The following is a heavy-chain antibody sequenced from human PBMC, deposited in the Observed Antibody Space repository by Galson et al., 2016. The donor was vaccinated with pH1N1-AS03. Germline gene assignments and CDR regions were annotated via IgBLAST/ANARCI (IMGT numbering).Heavy chain of an antibody. CDR3: ARDHYDILIGNYRTPDYVYAMDV. D-gene: IGHD3-9*01. CDR2: VSAYNGNT. Sequence: SVKVSCKATNYTFTSYGLSWVRQAPGQGLEWMGWVSAYNGNTNYAQKFQGRVTMTTDTATSTAYMELRSLRSDDTAVYYCARDHYDILIGNYRTPDYVYAMDVWGQGTAVTVSS. J-gene: IGHJ6*02. V-gene: IGHV1-18*01. CDR1: NYTFTSYG.